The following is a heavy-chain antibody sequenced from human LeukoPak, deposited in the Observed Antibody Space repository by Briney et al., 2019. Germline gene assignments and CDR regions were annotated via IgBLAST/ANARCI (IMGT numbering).Heavy chain of an antibody. J-gene: IGHJ4*02. CDR1: GFTFGDYA. D-gene: IGHD3-3*01. CDR2: IRSKAYGGTT. CDR3: TRNYDFWSGYQFGY. Sequence: GGSLRLSCTASGFTFGDYAMSWVRQAPGKGLEWVGFIRSKAYGGTTEYAASVKGRFTISRDDSKSIAYPQMNSLKTEDTAVYYCTRNYDFWSGYQFGYWGQGTLVTVSS. V-gene: IGHV3-49*04.